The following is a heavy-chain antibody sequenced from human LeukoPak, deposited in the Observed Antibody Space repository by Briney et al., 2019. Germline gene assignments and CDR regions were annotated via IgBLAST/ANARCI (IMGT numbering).Heavy chain of an antibody. Sequence: GGSLRLSCAASGFTFNNAWMSWVRQAPGKGLEWVAVIWYDGSNKYYADSVKGRFTISRDNSKNTLYLQMNSLRAEDTAVYYCAKTPSGAYDFWSGYFDYWGQGTLVTVSS. CDR2: IWYDGSNK. CDR3: AKTPSGAYDFWSGYFDY. J-gene: IGHJ4*02. CDR1: GFTFNNAW. D-gene: IGHD3-3*01. V-gene: IGHV3-30*02.